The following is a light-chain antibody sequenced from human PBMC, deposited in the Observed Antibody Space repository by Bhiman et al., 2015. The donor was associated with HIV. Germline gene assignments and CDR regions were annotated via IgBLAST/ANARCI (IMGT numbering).Light chain of an antibody. CDR2: DVS. Sequence: QSALTQPASVSGSPGQSITISCTGTYSDVGSYDFVSWHQHHPGRAPKLLIYDVSKRPSGVSYRFSASKSGNTASLTISGLQAEDEADYYCSSYSSSNTYVFGTGTKVTVL. CDR1: YSDVGSYDF. V-gene: IGLV2-14*03. CDR3: SSYSSSNTYV. J-gene: IGLJ1*01.